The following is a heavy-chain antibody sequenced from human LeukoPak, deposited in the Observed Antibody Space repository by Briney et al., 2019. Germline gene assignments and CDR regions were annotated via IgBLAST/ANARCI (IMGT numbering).Heavy chain of an antibody. D-gene: IGHD2-2*01. J-gene: IGHJ4*02. CDR1: GFTFSNAW. CDR3: TTDKRIVVVPAARTPITRDY. CDR2: IKSKTDGGTT. V-gene: IGHV3-15*01. Sequence: PGGSLRLSCAASGFTFSNAWMSWVRQAPGKGLEWVGRIKSKTDGGTTDYAAPVKGRFTISRDDSKNTLYLQMNSLKTEDTAVYYCTTDKRIVVVPAARTPITRDYWGQGTLVTVSS.